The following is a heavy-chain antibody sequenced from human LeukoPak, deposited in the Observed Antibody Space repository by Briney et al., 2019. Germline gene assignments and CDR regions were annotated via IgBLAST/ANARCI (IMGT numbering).Heavy chain of an antibody. J-gene: IGHJ4*02. D-gene: IGHD4-17*01. CDR3: VKRGRQGDYAYDY. CDR1: GFTFSSYG. CDR2: ISYDGSNK. Sequence: PGRSLRLSCAASGFTFSSYGMHWVRQAPGKGLEWVAVISYDGSNKYYADSVKGRFTISRDNSKNTLYLQMSSLRSEDTAVYYCVKRGRQGDYAYDYWGQGALVTVSS. V-gene: IGHV3-30*18.